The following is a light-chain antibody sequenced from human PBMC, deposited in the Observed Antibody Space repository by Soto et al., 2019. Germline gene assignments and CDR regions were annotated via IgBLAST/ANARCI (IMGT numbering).Light chain of an antibody. J-gene: IGKJ1*01. CDR2: GAS. Sequence: DIQMTQSPSSLSASVGDRVTITCRASQSINNYLNWYQQKPGRAPKLLIYGASSLQSGVPSGFIGRGSGTNFTLTISSLQPKDFATYYCQQSYSFPRTFGHGTKVEI. CDR3: QQSYSFPRT. CDR1: QSINNY. V-gene: IGKV1-39*01.